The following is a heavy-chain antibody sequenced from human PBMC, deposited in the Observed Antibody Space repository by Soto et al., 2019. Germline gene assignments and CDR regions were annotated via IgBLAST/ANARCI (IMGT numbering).Heavy chain of an antibody. D-gene: IGHD5-12*01. CDR3: ARDSGYDFPFDY. CDR2: IIPILGIA. Sequence: SVKVSCKASGGTFSSYTISWVRQAPGQGLEWMGRIIPILGIANYAQKFQGRVTITADKSTSTAYMELSSLRSEDTAVYYCARDSGYDFPFDYWGQGTLVTVSS. J-gene: IGHJ4*02. CDR1: GGTFSSYT. V-gene: IGHV1-69*04.